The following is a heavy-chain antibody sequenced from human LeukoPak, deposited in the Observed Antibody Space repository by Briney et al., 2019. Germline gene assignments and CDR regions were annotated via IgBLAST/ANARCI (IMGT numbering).Heavy chain of an antibody. Sequence: SQTLSLTCTVSGGSISSGGYYWSWIRQHPGKGLEWIGYIYYSGSTYYNPSLKSRVTISVDTSKNQFSLKLSSVTAADTAVYYCARQSRSWYYLDYWGQGTLVTVSS. J-gene: IGHJ4*02. CDR2: IYYSGST. CDR3: ARQSRSWYYLDY. V-gene: IGHV4-31*03. CDR1: GGSISSGGYY. D-gene: IGHD6-13*01.